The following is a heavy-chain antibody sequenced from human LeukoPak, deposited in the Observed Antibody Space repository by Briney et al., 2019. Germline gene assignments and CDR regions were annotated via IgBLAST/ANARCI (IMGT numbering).Heavy chain of an antibody. Sequence: GGSLRLSCAASGFTFSSYGMQWVRQAPGKGLEGVAVMSYDGSNKDYADSVKGRFTISRDNYKNTMYVQMNSLRAEDTDVYYCAKDSSGGWLRSYYFDSWGQGTLVTVSS. CDR1: GFTFSSYG. J-gene: IGHJ4*02. CDR3: AKDSSGGWLRSYYFDS. V-gene: IGHV3-30*18. D-gene: IGHD5-24*01. CDR2: MSYDGSNK.